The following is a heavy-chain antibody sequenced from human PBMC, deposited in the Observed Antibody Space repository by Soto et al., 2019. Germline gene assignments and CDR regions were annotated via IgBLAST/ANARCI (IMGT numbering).Heavy chain of an antibody. Sequence: EVQLVESGGGLVQPGGSLRLSCACSGFTFSSNWMHWVRQDPGKGLVWVSRLNSDGPSASYADSVKCRFTISRDNAKNTLFLQMNSLTAEDTALYYCARGPSGWFGFDYWGQGTLVTVSS. D-gene: IGHD6-19*01. CDR1: GFTFSSNW. V-gene: IGHV3-74*01. J-gene: IGHJ4*02. CDR3: ARGPSGWFGFDY. CDR2: LNSDGPSA.